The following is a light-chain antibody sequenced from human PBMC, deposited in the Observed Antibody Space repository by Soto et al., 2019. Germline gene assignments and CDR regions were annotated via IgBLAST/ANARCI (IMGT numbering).Light chain of an antibody. CDR2: EDH. J-gene: IGLJ3*02. CDR1: SGSIDSNF. V-gene: IGLV6-57*03. Sequence: NFMLTQPHSVSESPGKTVTISCTRSSGSIDSNFVQWYQQRPGSAPTTVIYEDHQRPSGVPDRFSGSIDSSSNSASLTISGLKTVDEADYYCQSYDSSILVFGGGTKVTVL. CDR3: QSYDSSILV.